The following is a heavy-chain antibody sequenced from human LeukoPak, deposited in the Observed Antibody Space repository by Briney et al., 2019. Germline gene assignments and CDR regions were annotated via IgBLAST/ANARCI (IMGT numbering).Heavy chain of an antibody. V-gene: IGHV3-21*01. Sequence: GGSLRLSCAASGFTFSSYTMNWVRQAPGKGLEWVSSISSTSSYIYYADSLKGRFTISRDNAKNSLYLQMNSLRAEDTAVYYCAKRRVAVAGDYSYYGMDVWGQGTTVTVSS. CDR3: AKRRVAVAGDYSYYGMDV. CDR2: ISSTSSYI. J-gene: IGHJ6*02. CDR1: GFTFSSYT. D-gene: IGHD6-19*01.